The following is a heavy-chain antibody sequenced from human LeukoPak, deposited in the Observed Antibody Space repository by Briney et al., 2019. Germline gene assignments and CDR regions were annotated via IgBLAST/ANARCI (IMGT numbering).Heavy chain of an antibody. CDR2: IKTDGSEK. CDR3: ATYSSLNRREFQF. D-gene: IGHD3-22*01. CDR1: GFTFSNYW. Sequence: GGSLRLSCEGSGFTFSNYWMGWVRQAPGKGLQWVANIKTDGSEKCYVDSVKGRFTISRDNAKNSLYLQMNSLRAEDTAVYYCATYSSLNRREFQFWGQGTLLTVSS. V-gene: IGHV3-7*01. J-gene: IGHJ1*01.